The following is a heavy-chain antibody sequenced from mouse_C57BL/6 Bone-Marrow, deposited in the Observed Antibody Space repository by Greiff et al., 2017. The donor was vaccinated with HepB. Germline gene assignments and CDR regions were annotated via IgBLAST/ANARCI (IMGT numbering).Heavy chain of an antibody. CDR1: GYTFTSYW. J-gene: IGHJ4*01. Sequence: QVQLKQSGAELVKPGASVKLSCKASGYTFTSYWMHWVKQRPGQGLEWIGMIHPNSGSTNYNEKFKSKATLTVYKSSSTAYMQLSSLTSEDSAVYYCARLQYYVSIYYAMDYWGQGTSVTVSS. CDR2: IHPNSGST. CDR3: ARLQYYVSIYYAMDY. D-gene: IGHD1-1*01. V-gene: IGHV1-64*01.